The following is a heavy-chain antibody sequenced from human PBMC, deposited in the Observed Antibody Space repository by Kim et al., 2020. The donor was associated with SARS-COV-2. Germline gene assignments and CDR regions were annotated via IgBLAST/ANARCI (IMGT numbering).Heavy chain of an antibody. V-gene: IGHV4-31*03. Sequence: SETLSLTCTVSGGSISSGGYYWSWIRQHPGKGLEWIGYIYYSGSTYYNPSLKSRVTISVDTSKNQFSLKLSSVTAADTAVYYCARVPPAAMALYFDYWGQGTLVTVSS. CDR3: ARVPPAAMALYFDY. D-gene: IGHD2-2*01. CDR2: IYYSGST. CDR1: GGSISSGGYY. J-gene: IGHJ4*02.